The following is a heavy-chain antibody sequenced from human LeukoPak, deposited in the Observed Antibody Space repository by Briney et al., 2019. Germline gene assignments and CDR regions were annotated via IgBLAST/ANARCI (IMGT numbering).Heavy chain of an antibody. CDR2: IYYSGST. Sequence: PSETLSLTCTVSGGSISNYYWTWIWQPPGKGLEWIGYIYYSGSTNYNPSLKSRVTISLDTSRNQFSLRLTSVTAADTAVYYCARGGTAKGHFDYWGQGTLVTVSS. CDR1: GGSISNYY. V-gene: IGHV4-59*08. J-gene: IGHJ4*02. CDR3: ARGGTAKGHFDY. D-gene: IGHD6-13*01.